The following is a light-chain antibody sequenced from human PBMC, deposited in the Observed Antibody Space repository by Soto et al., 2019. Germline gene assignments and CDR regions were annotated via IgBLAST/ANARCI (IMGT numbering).Light chain of an antibody. J-gene: IGKJ5*01. CDR2: DAS. V-gene: IGKV3-11*01. CDR3: QQRSNWPSIT. CDR1: QSVTNSY. Sequence: EIVMTQSPVTLSVSPGERATLSCRASQSVTNSYLAWYQQKPGQAPRLLIYDASNRATGIPARFSGSGSGTDFTLTINSLEPEDFAVYYCQQRSNWPSITFGQGTRLEIK.